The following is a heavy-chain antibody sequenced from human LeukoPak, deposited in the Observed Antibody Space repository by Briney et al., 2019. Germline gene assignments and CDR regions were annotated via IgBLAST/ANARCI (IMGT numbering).Heavy chain of an antibody. Sequence: PSGTLSLTCTVSGYSISSGYYWGWIRQPPGKGLEWIGSIYHSGSTYYNPSLKSRVTISVDTSKNQFSLKLSSVTAADTAVYYCARHDSTGYPFYYYYYMDVWGRGTTATVSS. D-gene: IGHD3-22*01. J-gene: IGHJ6*03. CDR1: GYSISSGYY. CDR3: ARHDSTGYPFYYYYYMDV. CDR2: IYHSGST. V-gene: IGHV4-38-2*02.